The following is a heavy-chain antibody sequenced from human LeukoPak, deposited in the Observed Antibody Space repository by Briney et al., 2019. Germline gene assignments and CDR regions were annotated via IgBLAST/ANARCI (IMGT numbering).Heavy chain of an antibody. J-gene: IGHJ4*02. CDR1: GFTFDDYG. CDR2: INWNGGST. D-gene: IGHD2-15*01. CDR3: ARDGGLPYYFDY. Sequence: GGSLRLSCAASGFTFDDYGMSWVRQAPGKGLEWVSGINWNGGSTGYADSVKGRFTISKDNAKNSLYLQMNSLRAEDTALYYCARDGGLPYYFDYWGQGTLVTVS. V-gene: IGHV3-20*04.